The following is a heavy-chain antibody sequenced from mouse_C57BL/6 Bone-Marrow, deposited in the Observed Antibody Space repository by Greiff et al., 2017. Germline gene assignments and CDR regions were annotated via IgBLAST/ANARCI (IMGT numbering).Heavy chain of an antibody. CDR2: IYPGSGNT. V-gene: IGHV1-76*01. Sequence: QVQLQQSGAELVRPGASVKLSCKASGYTFTDYYINWVKQRPGQGLEWIARIYPGSGNTYYNEKFKGKATLTAEKSSSTAYMQLSSLTSEDSAVYFCARKRGYWGQGTSVTVSS. CDR3: ARKRGY. J-gene: IGHJ4*01. CDR1: GYTFTDYY.